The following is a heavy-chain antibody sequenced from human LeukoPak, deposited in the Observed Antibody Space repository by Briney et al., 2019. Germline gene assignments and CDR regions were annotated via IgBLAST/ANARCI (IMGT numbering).Heavy chain of an antibody. CDR2: ISPSGGST. CDR1: GYRFTSNY. J-gene: IGHJ5*02. D-gene: IGHD5-24*01. Sequence: VSVKVSCKAFGYRFTSNYMHWVRQAPGQGPEWMGVISPSGGSTTYAQKFQGRVTLTRDMSTSTDYLELSSLRSEDTAVYYCARDNSVRDEAWWFNPWGQGTLVTVSS. CDR3: ARDNSVRDEAWWFNP. V-gene: IGHV1-46*01.